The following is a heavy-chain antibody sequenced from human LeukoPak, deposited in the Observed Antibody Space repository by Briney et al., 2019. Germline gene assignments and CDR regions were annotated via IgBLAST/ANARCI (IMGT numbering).Heavy chain of an antibody. Sequence: GGSLRLSCAASGFTFSNYWMYWVRQAPGKGLVWVSQIKSDGNITNYADSVKGRFTISRDNTKNTLFLQMNSLRAEDTAVYYCGRSGDFWSGSGVAYWGQGTLVTVSS. CDR2: IKSDGNIT. CDR1: GFTFSNYW. D-gene: IGHD3-3*01. CDR3: GRSGDFWSGSGVAY. V-gene: IGHV3-74*01. J-gene: IGHJ4*02.